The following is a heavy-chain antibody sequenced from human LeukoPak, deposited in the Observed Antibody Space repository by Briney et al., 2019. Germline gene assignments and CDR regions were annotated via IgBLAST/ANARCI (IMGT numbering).Heavy chain of an antibody. CDR2: IYPGDSVT. V-gene: IGHV5-51*01. Sequence: GESLKISCEGSGYSFSNYWIAWVRQMPGKGLEWMGIIYPGDSVTKYSPSFQGQLSMPADKSISTAYLQWSSLKASDTAMYYCVRRSSSSHYFDSWGQETLVTVSS. CDR1: GYSFSNYW. CDR3: VRRSSSSHYFDS. J-gene: IGHJ4*02. D-gene: IGHD6-13*01.